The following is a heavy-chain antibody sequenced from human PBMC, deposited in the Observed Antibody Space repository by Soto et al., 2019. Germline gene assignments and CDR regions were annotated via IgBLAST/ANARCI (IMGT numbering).Heavy chain of an antibody. CDR3: AIMIFGLGTDH. Sequence: XXSLRLSCAAAGFTFNIYAMTWVLQAPGKGLEWVSSISGSGNSAFYADSVKGRFTISRDNAKKSLYLQMKSLRAEDTAVYYCAIMIFGLGTDHWGQGTLVTVSS. CDR2: ISGSGNSA. D-gene: IGHD3-3*01. J-gene: IGHJ5*02. CDR1: GFTFNIYA. V-gene: IGHV3-23*01.